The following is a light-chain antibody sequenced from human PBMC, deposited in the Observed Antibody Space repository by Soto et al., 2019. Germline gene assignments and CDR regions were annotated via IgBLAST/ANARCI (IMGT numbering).Light chain of an antibody. V-gene: IGKV1-9*01. Sequence: MQLTQSPSSLSASVGDGVTITCRASQGISSYLAWYQQKPGKAPKLLIYAASTLQSGVPSRFSGSGSGTDFNLTISSLQPEDFATYYCKQLNSYLTFGQGTRLRL. CDR1: QGISSY. CDR3: KQLNSYLT. J-gene: IGKJ5*01. CDR2: AAS.